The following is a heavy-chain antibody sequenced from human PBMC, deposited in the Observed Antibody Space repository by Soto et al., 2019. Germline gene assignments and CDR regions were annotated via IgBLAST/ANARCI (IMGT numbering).Heavy chain of an antibody. D-gene: IGHD4-17*01. J-gene: IGHJ5*02. CDR2: IYPSNSDS. CDR3: ARHGFYGDYSSNYFDP. V-gene: IGHV5-51*01. CDR1: GYSLSNYW. Sequence: YSLKISCNASGYSLSNYWLAWVRQMPGQGLDYMGIIYPSNSDSRYSPSFQGQVTFSADKSINTAYLQWSSLKASDTAMYYCARHGFYGDYSSNYFDPWGQGTLVTASS.